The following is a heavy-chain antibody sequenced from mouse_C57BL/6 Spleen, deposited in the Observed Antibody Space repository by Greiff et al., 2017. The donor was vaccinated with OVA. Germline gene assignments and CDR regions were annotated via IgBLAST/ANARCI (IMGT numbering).Heavy chain of an antibody. CDR3: ARSGIYYGSFDAMDY. J-gene: IGHJ4*01. V-gene: IGHV1-31*01. CDR2: IYPYNGVS. CDR1: GYSFTGYY. Sequence: VQLKESGPELVKPGASVKISCKASGYSFTGYYMHWVKQSHGNILDWIGYIYPYNGVSSYNQKFKGKATLTVDKSSSTAYMELRSLTSEDSAVYYCARSGIYYGSFDAMDYWGQGTSVTVSS. D-gene: IGHD1-1*01.